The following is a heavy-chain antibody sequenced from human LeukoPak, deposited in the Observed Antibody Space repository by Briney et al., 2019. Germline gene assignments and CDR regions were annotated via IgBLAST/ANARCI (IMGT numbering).Heavy chain of an antibody. CDR1: GYTFTGYY. V-gene: IGHV1-2*02. CDR2: INPNSGGT. Sequence: ASVKVSCKASGYTFTGYYMRWVRQAPGQGLEWMGWINPNSGGTNYAQKFQGRVTMTRDTSISTAYMELSRLRSDDTAVYYCARVTNFWSGYSDGFYYFDYWGQGTLVTVSS. CDR3: ARVTNFWSGYSDGFYYFDY. J-gene: IGHJ4*02. D-gene: IGHD3-3*01.